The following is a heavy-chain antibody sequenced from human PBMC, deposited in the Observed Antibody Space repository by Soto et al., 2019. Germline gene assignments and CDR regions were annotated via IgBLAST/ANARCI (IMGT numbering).Heavy chain of an antibody. CDR3: AKEGITRRNDFDY. V-gene: IGHV3-23*01. D-gene: IGHD1-20*01. CDR2: IGESGVDT. CDR1: GFIFSTCA. Sequence: EVQLLESGGGLVQPGGSLRLSCAASGFIFSTCAMSWVRQAPGKGLEWVSGIGESGVDTYYADSVKGRFTISRDNSKSMLYLHIDSLRAEDTAVYYCAKEGITRRNDFDYWGQGTLVTVSS. J-gene: IGHJ4*02.